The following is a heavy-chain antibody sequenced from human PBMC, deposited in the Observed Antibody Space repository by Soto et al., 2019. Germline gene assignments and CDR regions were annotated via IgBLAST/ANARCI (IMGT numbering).Heavy chain of an antibody. CDR2: FSGYNGNT. CDR1: GYTFTSYG. CDR3: ARDKMVDCFGLATFDL. D-gene: IGHD2-15*01. Sequence: QVQMVQSGAEVKKPGASVKVSCKASGYTFTSYGISWVRQAPGQGLEWMGWFSGYNGNTRYEQKVQGRVTLTTDTSTSTSYMELRSLRSDDTAVYYCARDKMVDCFGLATFDLWGQGTAVTVSS. V-gene: IGHV1-18*04. J-gene: IGHJ5*02.